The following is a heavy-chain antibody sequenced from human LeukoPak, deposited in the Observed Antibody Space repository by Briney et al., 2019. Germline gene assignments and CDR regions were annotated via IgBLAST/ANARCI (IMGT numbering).Heavy chain of an antibody. J-gene: IGHJ6*03. V-gene: IGHV1-69*13. Sequence: GASVKVSCKASGYTFTSYYMHWVRQAPGQGLEWMGGIIPIFGTANFAQKFQGRVTITADESTGTAYMELSSLRSEDTAVYYCARGSMSTGNLPIYYYYYVDVWGKGTTVTVSS. D-gene: IGHD3-16*01. CDR2: IIPIFGTA. CDR3: ARGSMSTGNLPIYYYYYVDV. CDR1: GYTFTSYY.